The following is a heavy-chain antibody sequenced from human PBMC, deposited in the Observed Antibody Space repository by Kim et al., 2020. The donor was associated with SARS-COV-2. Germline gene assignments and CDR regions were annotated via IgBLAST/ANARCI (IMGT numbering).Heavy chain of an antibody. J-gene: IGHJ6*02. CDR1: GFTFSSYW. CDR2: IKQDGSEN. D-gene: IGHD2-2*01. Sequence: GGSLRLSCAASGFTFSSYWMSWVRQAPGKGLEWVANIKQDGSENYYVDSVKGRFTISRDNAKNSLYLQMNSLRAEDTAVYYCARDFSHQLLFLYYYYGMDVWGQGTTVTVSS. V-gene: IGHV3-7*03. CDR3: ARDFSHQLLFLYYYYGMDV.